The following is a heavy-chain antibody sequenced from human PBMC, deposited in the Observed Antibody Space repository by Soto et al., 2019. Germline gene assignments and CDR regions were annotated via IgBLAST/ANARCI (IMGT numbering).Heavy chain of an antibody. CDR2: ISSSSSTI. D-gene: IGHD3-16*02. Sequence: GSLRLSCAASGFAFSSFSMNWVRQAPGKGLEWISYISSSSSTIYYADSVKGRFTISRDNGKKSLYLQMNSLRDEDTAVYYCARDDSPMITFGGVIACDYWGQGTLVTVSS. V-gene: IGHV3-48*02. CDR3: ARDDSPMITFGGVIACDY. CDR1: GFAFSSFS. J-gene: IGHJ4*02.